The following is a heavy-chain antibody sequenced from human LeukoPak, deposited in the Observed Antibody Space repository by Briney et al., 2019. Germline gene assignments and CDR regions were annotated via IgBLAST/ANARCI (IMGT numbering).Heavy chain of an antibody. D-gene: IGHD1-26*01. CDR3: ASISGSYSHDAFDI. Sequence: PGGSLRLSCAASGFTFSSYSMNWVRQAPGKGLEWVSYISSSSSTIYYADSVKGRFTISRDNAKNSLFLQMNSLRAEDTAVYYCASISGSYSHDAFDIWGQGTMVTVSS. CDR1: GFTFSSYS. V-gene: IGHV3-48*04. J-gene: IGHJ3*02. CDR2: ISSSSSTI.